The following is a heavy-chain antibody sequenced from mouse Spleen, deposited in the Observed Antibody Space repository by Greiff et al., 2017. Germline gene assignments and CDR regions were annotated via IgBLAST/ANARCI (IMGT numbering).Heavy chain of an antibody. CDR3: ARYDYRYYFDY. CDR2: IYPRSGNT. D-gene: IGHD2-4*01. Sequence: VQLQQSGAELARPGASVKLSCKASGYTFTSYGISWVKQRTGQGLEWIGEIYPRSGNTYYNEKFKGKATLTADKSSSTAYMELRSLTSEDSAVYFCARYDYRYYFDYWGQGTTLTVSS. V-gene: IGHV1-81*01. CDR1: GYTFTSYG. J-gene: IGHJ2*01.